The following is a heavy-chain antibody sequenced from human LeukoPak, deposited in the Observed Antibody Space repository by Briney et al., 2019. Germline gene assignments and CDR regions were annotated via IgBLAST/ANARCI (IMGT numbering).Heavy chain of an antibody. V-gene: IGHV3-23*01. J-gene: IGHJ4*02. D-gene: IGHD2-15*01. Sequence: GGSLRLSCAASGFDFSICAMTWFRQAPGKGLEWVASIGSPGETYYADSVKGRFAVSRENSQNTVFLQLTSLTAEDTAIYYCAKDATPGNSIWDYFAYWGQGALVTVSS. CDR3: AKDATPGNSIWDYFAY. CDR2: IGSPGET. CDR1: GFDFSICA.